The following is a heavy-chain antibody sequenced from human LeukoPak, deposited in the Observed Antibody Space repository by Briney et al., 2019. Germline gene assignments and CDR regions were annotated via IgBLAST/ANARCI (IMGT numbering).Heavy chain of an antibody. D-gene: IGHD3-22*01. V-gene: IGHV4-39*01. J-gene: IGHJ4*02. CDR3: ARHRGYYYDSVDY. CDR2: IYYSGST. CDR1: GASVSGSPYY. Sequence: SETLSLTCTVSGASVSGSPYYWGWIRQPPGRGLEWIGSIYYSGSTYYNPSLKSRVTISVDTSKNQFSLKLSSVTAADTAVYYCARHRGYYYDSVDYWGQGTLVTVSS.